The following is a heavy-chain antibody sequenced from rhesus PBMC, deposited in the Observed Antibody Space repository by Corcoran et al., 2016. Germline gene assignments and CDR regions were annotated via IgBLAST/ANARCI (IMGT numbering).Heavy chain of an antibody. CDR3: ASRYSWNYRWDRFDV. CDR1: GDSITGYY. V-gene: IGHV4-165*02. J-gene: IGHJ5-1*01. D-gene: IGHD1-1-1*01. Sequence: QVQLQESGPGLGKPSETLSLTRTASGDSITGYYWNWIRPPPGKGLEWLGYVGGSSGTTYYNPSLKSRVTISRDASKNQFTLSLNSVTAADTAVYYCASRYSWNYRWDRFDVWGPGVLVTVSS. CDR2: VGGSSGTT.